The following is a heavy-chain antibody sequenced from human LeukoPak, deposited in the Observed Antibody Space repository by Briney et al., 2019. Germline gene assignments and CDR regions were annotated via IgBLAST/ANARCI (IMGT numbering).Heavy chain of an antibody. CDR1: GYTFTSYG. Sequence: ASVKVSCKASGYTFTSYGISWVRQAPGQGLEWMGWISAYNGNTNYAQKLQGRVTMTTDTSTSTDYMELRSLRSDDTAVYYCARDYDFWSGSPSYMDVWGKGTTVTVSS. CDR3: ARDYDFWSGSPSYMDV. V-gene: IGHV1-18*01. CDR2: ISAYNGNT. D-gene: IGHD3-3*01. J-gene: IGHJ6*03.